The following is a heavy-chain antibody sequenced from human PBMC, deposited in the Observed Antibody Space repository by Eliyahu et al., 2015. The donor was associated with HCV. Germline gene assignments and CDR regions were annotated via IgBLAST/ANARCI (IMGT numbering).Heavy chain of an antibody. CDR3: AKDRVISNYDFWSEGMDV. CDR1: GFTFXDYA. V-gene: IGHV3-9*01. Sequence: EVQLVESGGGLVQPGRSLRLSCAASGFTFXDYAXHWVRQAPGKGLGWVSGISWNSGSIGYADSVKGRFTISRDNAKNSLYLQMNSLRAEDTALYYCAKDRVISNYDFWSEGMDVWGQGTTVTVSS. J-gene: IGHJ6*02. D-gene: IGHD3-3*01. CDR2: ISWNSGSI.